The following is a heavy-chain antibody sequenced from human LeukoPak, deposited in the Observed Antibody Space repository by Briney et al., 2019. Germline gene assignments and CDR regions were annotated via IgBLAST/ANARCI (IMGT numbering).Heavy chain of an antibody. D-gene: IGHD3-22*01. CDR2: IYYGGST. CDR1: GGSISSYY. J-gene: IGHJ4*02. Sequence: SETLSLTCTVSGGSISSYYWNWIRQPPGKGLEWIGFIYYGGSTNYNPSLKSRVTISVDTSKNQFSLKLSSVTAADTAVYYCARSYYYDSSGFRLYFFDYWGQGTLVTVSS. V-gene: IGHV4-59*01. CDR3: ARSYYYDSSGFRLYFFDY.